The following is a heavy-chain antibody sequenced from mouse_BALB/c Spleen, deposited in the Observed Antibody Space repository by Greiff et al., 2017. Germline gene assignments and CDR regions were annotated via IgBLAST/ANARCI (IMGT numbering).Heavy chain of an antibody. Sequence: EVKLVESGPGLVKPSQSLSLTCTVTGYSITSDYAWYWLRQFPGNKLEWMGYISYSGSTSYNPSLKSRISITRDTSKNQFFLQLNSVTTEDTATYYCAGYYYGSSYAFDYWGQGTTLTVSS. CDR2: ISYSGST. CDR1: GYSITSDYA. V-gene: IGHV3-2*02. D-gene: IGHD1-1*01. J-gene: IGHJ2*01. CDR3: AGYYYGSSYAFDY.